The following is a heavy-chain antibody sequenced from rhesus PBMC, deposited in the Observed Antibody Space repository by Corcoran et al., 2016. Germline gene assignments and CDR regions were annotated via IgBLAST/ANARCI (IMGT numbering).Heavy chain of an antibody. J-gene: IGHJ4*01. CDR3: ARDTDYNIWTGYYTS. Sequence: QLQLQESGPGLVKPSETLSPTCAVSGGSISSNYWSWIRQPPGKGVEGIGRISGSGGSTDYNPSLKSRVTISTDTSKNQFSLKLSSVTAADTAVYYCARDTDYNIWTGYYTSWGQGVLVTVSS. CDR2: ISGSGGST. V-gene: IGHV4-173*01. CDR1: GGSISSNY. D-gene: IGHD3-3*01.